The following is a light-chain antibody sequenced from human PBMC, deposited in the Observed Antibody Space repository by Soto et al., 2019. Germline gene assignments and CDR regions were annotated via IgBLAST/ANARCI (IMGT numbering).Light chain of an antibody. J-gene: IGKJ4*01. CDR1: QDISNY. V-gene: IGKV1-33*01. CDR3: QQRSNWPLT. CDR2: DAS. Sequence: DIQMTQSPSSLSASVGDRVTITCQASQDISNYLNWYQQKPGKAPKLLIYDASNLETGAPSRFSGSGSGTDFTFTISSLQPEDFAVYYCQQRSNWPLTFGGGTKVDIK.